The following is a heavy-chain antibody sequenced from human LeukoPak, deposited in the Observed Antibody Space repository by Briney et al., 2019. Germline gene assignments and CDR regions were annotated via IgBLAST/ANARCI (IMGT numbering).Heavy chain of an antibody. CDR3: ASRKLANDY. Sequence: SETLSLTCTISGGSVSDYYWSWIRQSPGKGLEWIGYIYYTGSTTYNPSLKSRVTMSADTSKNQFSLKLSSVTAADTAVSYCASRKLANDYWGQGTLVTVSS. CDR1: GGSVSDYY. V-gene: IGHV4-59*02. J-gene: IGHJ4*02. CDR2: IYYTGST. D-gene: IGHD1-1*01.